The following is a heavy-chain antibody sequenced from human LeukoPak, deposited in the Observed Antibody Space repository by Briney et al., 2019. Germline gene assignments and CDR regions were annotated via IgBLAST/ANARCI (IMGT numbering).Heavy chain of an antibody. CDR1: GYTFTGYY. Sequence: GASVKVSCKASGYTFTGYYMHWVRQAPGQGLEWMGWINPNSGGTNYAQKFQGRVTMTRDTSISTAYMELSRLRSDDTAVYYCARASSYSSGWRSTAYFDYWGQGTLVTVSS. CDR2: INPNSGGT. D-gene: IGHD6-19*01. V-gene: IGHV1-2*02. CDR3: ARASSYSSGWRSTAYFDY. J-gene: IGHJ4*02.